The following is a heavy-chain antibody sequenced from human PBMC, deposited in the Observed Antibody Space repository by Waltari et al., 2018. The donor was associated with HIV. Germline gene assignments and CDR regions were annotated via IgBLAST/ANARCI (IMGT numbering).Heavy chain of an antibody. CDR3: AGIVHRASYSMDV. J-gene: IGHJ6*02. CDR2: INPSGGT. CDR1: GGSLGTYY. V-gene: IGHV4-34*02. Sequence: QVQLQQWGAGLLKPSETLSVTCTVSGGSLGTYYWNWVRHFPGKGLEWIGEINPSGGTTYKPSLKSRVTISRDWSKNLFSLKLTSVTAADTALYDWAGIVHRASYSMDVWGQGTTVTVSS. D-gene: IGHD2-21*01.